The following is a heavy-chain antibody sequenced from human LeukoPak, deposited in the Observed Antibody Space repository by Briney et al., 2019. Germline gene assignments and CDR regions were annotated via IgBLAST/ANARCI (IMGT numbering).Heavy chain of an antibody. CDR3: ARGGYYDLWSGYYPYYYYYYMDV. CDR2: MNPNSGNT. CDR1: GYTFTSYD. Sequence: GASVKVSGKASGYTFTSYDINWVRQATGQGVEWMGWMNPNSGNTGYAQKFQGRVTMTRNTSISTAYMELSSLRSEDTAVYYCARGGYYDLWSGYYPYYYYYYMDVWGKGTTVTVSS. D-gene: IGHD3-3*01. J-gene: IGHJ6*03. V-gene: IGHV1-8*01.